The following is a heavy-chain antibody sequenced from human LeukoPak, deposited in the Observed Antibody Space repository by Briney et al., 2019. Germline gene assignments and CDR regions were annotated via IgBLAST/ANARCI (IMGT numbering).Heavy chain of an antibody. Sequence: GASVKVSCKTSGFTFTTYTMHWVRQAPGQRLEWMGWINAANGNTQYSQKFQGRVTMTTDTSTSTAYMELRSLRSDDTAVYYCARDGWELLDYWGQGTLVTVSS. V-gene: IGHV1-3*01. J-gene: IGHJ4*02. CDR3: ARDGWELLDY. D-gene: IGHD1-26*01. CDR1: GFTFTTYT. CDR2: INAANGNT.